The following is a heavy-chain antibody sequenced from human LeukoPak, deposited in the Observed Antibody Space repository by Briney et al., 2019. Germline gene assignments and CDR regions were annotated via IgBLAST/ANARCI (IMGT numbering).Heavy chain of an antibody. CDR3: ARDSDDISV. Sequence: QPGGSLRLSCAASGFTFSTYWMHWVRQGPGKGLVWVSRTNPDGSSTSYADSVKGRFTISRDNAKNTVYLQMNSLRAEDTAVYYCARDSDDISVWGKGTTVTVSS. CDR2: TNPDGSST. J-gene: IGHJ6*04. D-gene: IGHD3-22*01. CDR1: GFTFSTYW. V-gene: IGHV3-74*01.